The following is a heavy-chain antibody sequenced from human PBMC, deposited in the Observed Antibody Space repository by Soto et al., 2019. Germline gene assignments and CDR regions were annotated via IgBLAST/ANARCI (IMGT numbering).Heavy chain of an antibody. CDR1: GGTFSSYA. CDR2: IIPISGTA. V-gene: IGHV1-69*01. D-gene: IGHD2-2*01. Sequence: QVQLVQSGAEVKKPGSSVKVSCKASGGTFSSYAISWVRQAPGQGLEWMGGIIPISGTANYAQKFQGRVTITADESTSKAYMELSSLRSEETAVYYCARAQGSSTSLEIYYSYYYGMDVWGPGPTVTVSS. CDR3: ARAQGSSTSLEIYYSYYYGMDV. J-gene: IGHJ6*02.